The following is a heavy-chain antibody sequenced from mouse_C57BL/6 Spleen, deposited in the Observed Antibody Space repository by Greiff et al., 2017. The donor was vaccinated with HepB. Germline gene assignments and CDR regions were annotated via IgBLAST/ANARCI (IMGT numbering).Heavy chain of an antibody. V-gene: IGHV14-3*01. CDR1: GFNIKNTY. CDR2: IDPANGNT. Sequence: LQQSVAELVRPGASVKLSCTASGFNIKNTYMHWVKQRPEQGLEWIGRIDPANGNTKYAPKFQGTATITAETSSNTAYLQLSSLTSEDTAIYYCAKREGHYYGSSYWYFDVWGTGTTVTVSS. J-gene: IGHJ1*03. CDR3: AKREGHYYGSSYWYFDV. D-gene: IGHD1-1*01.